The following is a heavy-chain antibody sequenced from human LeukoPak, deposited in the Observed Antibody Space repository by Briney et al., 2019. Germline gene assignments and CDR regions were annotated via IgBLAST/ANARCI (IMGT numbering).Heavy chain of an antibody. CDR2: INPNNGGT. CDR3: ASPDYYGSGSYKFDP. D-gene: IGHD3-10*01. CDR1: EYTFTGYY. V-gene: IGHV1-2*02. J-gene: IGHJ5*02. Sequence: ASVKVSRKASEYTFTGYYMHWVRLAPGQGLEWMGWINPNNGGTKYAQKFQGRVTMTSDTSVSTAYMQLNSLTSDDTAVYYCASPDYYGSGSYKFDPWGQGTLVTVSS.